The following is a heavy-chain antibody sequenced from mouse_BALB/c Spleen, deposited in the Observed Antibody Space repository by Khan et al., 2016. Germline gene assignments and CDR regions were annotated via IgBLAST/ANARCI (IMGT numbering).Heavy chain of an antibody. D-gene: IGHD2-3*01. J-gene: IGHJ3*01. CDR1: GYSITSGYS. CDR3: ATSYDGYYGFAY. Sequence: EVQLQESGPDLVKPSQSLSLTCTVTGYSITSGYSWHWIRQFPGNKLEWMGYIHYSGSTNYNPSLKSRISITRDTSKNPFFLQLNSVTTEAPATYYCATSYDGYYGFAYWGQGTLVTVSA. V-gene: IGHV3-1*02. CDR2: IHYSGST.